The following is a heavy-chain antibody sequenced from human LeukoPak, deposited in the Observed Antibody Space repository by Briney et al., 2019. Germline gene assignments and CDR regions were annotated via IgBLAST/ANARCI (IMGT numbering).Heavy chain of an antibody. J-gene: IGHJ4*02. V-gene: IGHV4-61*02. D-gene: IGHD6-13*01. Sequence: TLSXXCTVSGTSISSGTNYWSWIRQPAGKGLEWIGRIYTSGNTNYNPSLKSRVTISVNTSKNQFSLKLTSVTAAARAGYXCXXALYSSSWYLDYWGQGTLVTVSS. CDR1: GTSISSGTNY. CDR2: IYTSGNT. CDR3: XXALYSSSWYLDY.